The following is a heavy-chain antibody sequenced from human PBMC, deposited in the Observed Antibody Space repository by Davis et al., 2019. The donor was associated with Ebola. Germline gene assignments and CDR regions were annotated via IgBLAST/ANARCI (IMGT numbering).Heavy chain of an antibody. CDR1: GFPFSQAW. CDR3: VPMAAF. J-gene: IGHJ4*02. CDR2: IKSKNDGETA. D-gene: IGHD2-8*01. V-gene: IGHV3-15*07. Sequence: PGGSLRLSCAASGFPFSQAWLNWVRQAPGKGLEWVGRIKSKNDGETADYAAPVRGRFTMSRDDSKNTLFLQMDSLKTEDTGIYFCVPMAAFWGQGTLVTVSS.